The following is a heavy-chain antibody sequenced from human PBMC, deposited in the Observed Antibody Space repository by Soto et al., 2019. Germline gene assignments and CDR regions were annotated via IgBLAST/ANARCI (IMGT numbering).Heavy chain of an antibody. Sequence: ASVKVSCKASGYTFTSYDINWVRQATGQGLEWMGRMNPNSGNTGYAQKFQGRVTMTRNTSISTAYMELSSLRSEDTAVYYCARGPLLIAVAGTGSWSDPWGQGTRVTVS. CDR2: MNPNSGNT. D-gene: IGHD6-19*01. J-gene: IGHJ5*02. CDR1: GYTFTSYD. V-gene: IGHV1-8*01. CDR3: ARGPLLIAVAGTGSWSDP.